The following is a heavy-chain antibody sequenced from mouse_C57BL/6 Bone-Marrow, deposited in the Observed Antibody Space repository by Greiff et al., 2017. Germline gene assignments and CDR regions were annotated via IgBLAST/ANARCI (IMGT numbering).Heavy chain of an antibody. CDR3: AGYHYGRGDY. Sequence: EVKLVESGGDLVKPGGSLKLSCAASGFTFSSYGMSWVRQTPDKRLEWVATISSGGSYTYYPDSVKGRFTISRDNAKNTLYLQMSSLKSEDTAMXYCAGYHYGRGDYWGQGTSVTVSS. CDR1: GFTFSSYG. CDR2: ISSGGSYT. J-gene: IGHJ4*01. D-gene: IGHD1-1*01. V-gene: IGHV5-6*02.